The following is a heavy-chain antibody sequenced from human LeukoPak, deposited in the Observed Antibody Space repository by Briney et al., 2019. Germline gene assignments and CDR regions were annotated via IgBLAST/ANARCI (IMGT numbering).Heavy chain of an antibody. CDR2: INPNSGGT. V-gene: IGHV1-2*04. J-gene: IGHJ5*02. D-gene: IGHD3-3*01. CDR1: GYTFTGYY. CDR3: AREVAAGVGSWFDP. Sequence: ASVKVSCKASGYTFTGYYMHWVRQAPGQGLEWMGWINPNSGGTNYAQKFQGWVTMTRDTSISTAYMELSRLRSDDTAVYYCAREVAAGVGSWFDPWGQGTLVTVSS.